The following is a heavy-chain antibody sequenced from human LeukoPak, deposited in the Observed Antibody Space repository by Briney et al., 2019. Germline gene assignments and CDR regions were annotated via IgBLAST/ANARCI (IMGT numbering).Heavy chain of an antibody. Sequence: GGSLRLSCAASGFTFSSYEMNWVRQAPGKGLEWVSYISSSGSTIYYADSVKGRFTISRDNAKNSLYLQMNSLRAEDTAVYYCLRQASGDYYYYYMDVWGKGTTVTVSS. CDR2: ISSSGSTI. CDR3: LRQASGDYYYYYMDV. CDR1: GFTFSSYE. J-gene: IGHJ6*03. V-gene: IGHV3-48*03. D-gene: IGHD7-27*01.